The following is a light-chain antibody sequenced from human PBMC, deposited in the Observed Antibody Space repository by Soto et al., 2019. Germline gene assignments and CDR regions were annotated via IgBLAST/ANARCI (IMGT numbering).Light chain of an antibody. J-gene: IGKJ1*01. CDR3: QEYGTSRT. CDR1: QSLISNF. CDR2: AVS. Sequence: EIMLTQSPGTLSLSPGERATLSCWASQSLISNFLAWYQQKPGQAPMLLIYAVSIRPTGIPHSFSATGSGTEFTLTTSRLEPDDSAVYYCQEYGTSRTCGKSTKVEIK. V-gene: IGKV3-20*01.